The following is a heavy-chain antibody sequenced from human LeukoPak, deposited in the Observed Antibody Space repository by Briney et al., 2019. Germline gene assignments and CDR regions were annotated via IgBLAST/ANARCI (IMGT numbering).Heavy chain of an antibody. CDR1: GGSFSGYY. Sequence: SETLSLTCAVYGGSFSGYYWSWIRQPPGKGLEWIGEINHSGSTNYNPSLKSRVTMSVDTSKNQFSLKLSSVTAADTAVYYCARDLSSTSSSYYYYMDVWGKGTTVTVPS. D-gene: IGHD2-2*01. CDR2: INHSGST. J-gene: IGHJ6*03. V-gene: IGHV4-34*01. CDR3: ARDLSSTSSSYYYYMDV.